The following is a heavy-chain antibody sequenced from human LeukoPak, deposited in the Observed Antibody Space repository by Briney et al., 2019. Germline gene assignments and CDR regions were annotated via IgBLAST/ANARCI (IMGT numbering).Heavy chain of an antibody. Sequence: SSQTLSLTCTVSGGSISSGGYYWSWIRQHPGKGLEWIGYIYYSGSTYYNPSLKSRVTISVDTSKNQFSLKLSSVTPEDTAVYYCARVSGLRWDYWGQGTLVTVSS. CDR1: GGSISSGGYY. CDR2: IYYSGST. J-gene: IGHJ4*02. D-gene: IGHD4-17*01. CDR3: ARVSGLRWDY. V-gene: IGHV4-31*03.